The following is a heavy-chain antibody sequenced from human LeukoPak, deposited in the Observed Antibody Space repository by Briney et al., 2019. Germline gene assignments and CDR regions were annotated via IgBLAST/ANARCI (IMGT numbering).Heavy chain of an antibody. D-gene: IGHD5-24*01. J-gene: IGHJ4*02. V-gene: IGHV4-34*01. CDR3: ARGRGRWLQTKYYFDY. CDR1: GRSFSGYY. Sequence: PSETLSLTCAVYGRSFSGYYWSWNRQPPGNGLEWNWEINHSGSTNYNPPLESRVTISVDTSKNQFSLKLSSVTAADTAVYYCARGRGRWLQTKYYFDYWGQGTLVTVSS. CDR2: INHSGST.